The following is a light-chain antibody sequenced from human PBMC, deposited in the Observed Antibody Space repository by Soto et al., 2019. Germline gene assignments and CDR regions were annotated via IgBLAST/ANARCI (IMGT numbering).Light chain of an antibody. V-gene: IGKV3-20*01. J-gene: IGKJ1*01. Sequence: EIVLTQSPGTLSLSPGERATLSCRASQSVSKNYLAWYQHKPGQAPRLLIDDASTRATGIPDRFSSSGSGTDFTLTISSLEPEDSAVYYCQQCATPHLTFGQGTKVEIK. CDR1: QSVSKNY. CDR2: DAS. CDR3: QQCATPHLT.